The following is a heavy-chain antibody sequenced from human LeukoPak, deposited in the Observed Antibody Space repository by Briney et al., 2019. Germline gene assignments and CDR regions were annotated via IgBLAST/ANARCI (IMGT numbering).Heavy chain of an antibody. D-gene: IGHD6-13*01. Sequence: PGGSLRLSCAASGFTFSSYAMSWVRQAPGKGLEWVSAISGSGGSTYYADSVKGRFTISRDNSKNTLYLQMNSLRAEDTAVYYCAKVQIPLYSSSSILYYYGMDVWGQGTLVTVSS. J-gene: IGHJ6*02. CDR2: ISGSGGST. CDR3: AKVQIPLYSSSSILYYYGMDV. V-gene: IGHV3-23*01. CDR1: GFTFSSYA.